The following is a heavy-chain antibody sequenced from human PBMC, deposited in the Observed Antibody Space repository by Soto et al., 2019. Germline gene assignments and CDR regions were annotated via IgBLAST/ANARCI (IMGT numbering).Heavy chain of an antibody. J-gene: IGHJ6*02. D-gene: IGHD5-12*01. CDR2: ISWDGGST. CDR3: AKDQYKDGYSGYVYGMDV. CDR1: GFTFDDYT. V-gene: IGHV3-43*01. Sequence: GGSLRLSCAASGFTFDDYTMHWVRQAPGKGLEWVSLISWDGGSTYYADSVKGRFTISRDNSKNSLYLQMNSLRTEDTALYYCAKDQYKDGYSGYVYGMDVWGQGTTVTVSS.